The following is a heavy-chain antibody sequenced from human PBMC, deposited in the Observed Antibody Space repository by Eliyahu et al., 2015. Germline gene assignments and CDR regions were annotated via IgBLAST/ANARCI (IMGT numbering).Heavy chain of an antibody. D-gene: IGHD1-26*01. J-gene: IGHJ6*02. CDR2: INHSGST. CDR1: GGSFSGYY. Sequence: QVQLQQWGAGLLKPSETLSLTCAVYGGSFSGYYWSWIRQPPGKGLEWIGEINHSGSTNYNPSLKSRVTISVDTSKNQFSLKLSSVTAADTAVYYCARRGIVGATWGYYYGMDVWGQGTTVTVSS. CDR3: ARRGIVGATWGYYYGMDV. V-gene: IGHV4-34*01.